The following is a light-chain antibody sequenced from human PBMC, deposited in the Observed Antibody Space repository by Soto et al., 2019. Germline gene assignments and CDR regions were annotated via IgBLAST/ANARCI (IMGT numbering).Light chain of an antibody. Sequence: DIQMTQSPSSVSASVGDRVTITCRASQGINKWLAWYQQKPGTAPKLLIYSASSLQSGVPSRFSGSGSGTDFTFTISSLQPEDIATYYCQQANSFPFTFGPGTKVDIK. CDR1: QGINKW. V-gene: IGKV1-12*01. CDR2: SAS. CDR3: QQANSFPFT. J-gene: IGKJ3*01.